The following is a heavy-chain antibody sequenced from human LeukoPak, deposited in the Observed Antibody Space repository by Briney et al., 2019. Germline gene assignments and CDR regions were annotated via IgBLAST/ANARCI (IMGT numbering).Heavy chain of an antibody. J-gene: IGHJ4*02. D-gene: IGHD3-16*02. CDR3: AKDQRYYDYVWGSYRYPRLDY. CDR2: ISGSGGST. V-gene: IGHV3-23*01. CDR1: GFTFSSYA. Sequence: GGSLRLSCAASGFTFSSYAMSWVRQAPGKGLEWVSAISGSGGSTYYADSVKGQFTISRDNSKNTLYLQMNSLRAEDTAVYYCAKDQRYYDYVWGSYRYPRLDYWGQGTLVTVSS.